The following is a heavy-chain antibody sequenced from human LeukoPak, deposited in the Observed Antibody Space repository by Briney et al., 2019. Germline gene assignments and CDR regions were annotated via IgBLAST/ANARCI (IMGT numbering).Heavy chain of an antibody. CDR3: ARPNSPFGQLRAEYFQH. D-gene: IGHD3-10*01. J-gene: IGHJ1*01. V-gene: IGHV3-30*01. CDR1: GFTFSSYA. CDR2: ISYDGSNK. Sequence: GGSLRLSCAASGFTFSSYAMHWVRQAPGKGLEWVAVISYDGSNKYYADSVKGRFTISRDNSKNTLYLQMNSLRAEDTAVYYCARPNSPFGQLRAEYFQHWGQGTLVTVSS.